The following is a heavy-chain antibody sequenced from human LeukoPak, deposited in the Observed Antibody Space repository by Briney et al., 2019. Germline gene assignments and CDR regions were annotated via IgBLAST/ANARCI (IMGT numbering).Heavy chain of an antibody. D-gene: IGHD3-9*01. V-gene: IGHV3-9*01. CDR2: INWNSGSI. J-gene: IGHJ4*02. CDR1: GFTFDDYS. Sequence: GGSLRLSCAASGFTFDDYSIHWVRQVSGKGLEWVSGINWNSGSIAYADSVRGRFTISRDNAKKPLYLQMNSLRVEDTALYYCAKDRGRRGRYFCGDYWGQGTLVTVSS. CDR3: AKDRGRRGRYFCGDY.